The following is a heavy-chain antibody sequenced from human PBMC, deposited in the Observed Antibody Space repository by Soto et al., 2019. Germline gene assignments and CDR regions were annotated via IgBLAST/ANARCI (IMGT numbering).Heavy chain of an antibody. D-gene: IGHD6-19*01. CDR1: GFTFSSYD. CDR2: IGTAGDT. CDR3: ARDGVSSGWGNYMDV. V-gene: IGHV3-13*01. Sequence: GGSLRLSCAASGFTFSSYDMHWVRQATGKGLEWVSAIGTAGDTYYPGSVKGRFTISRENAKNSLYLQMNSLRAGDTAVYYCARDGVSSGWGNYMDVWGKGTTVTVSS. J-gene: IGHJ6*03.